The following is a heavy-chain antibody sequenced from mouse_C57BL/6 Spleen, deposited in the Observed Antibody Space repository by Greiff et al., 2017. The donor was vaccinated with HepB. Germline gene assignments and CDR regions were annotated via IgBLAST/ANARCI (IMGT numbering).Heavy chain of an antibody. J-gene: IGHJ1*03. CDR1: GFNIKDYY. CDR3: TTEGVYYGSSYGYFDV. Sequence: VQLQQSGAELVRPGASVKLSCTASGFNIKDYYMHWVKQRPEQGLEWIGRIDPEDGDTEYAPKFQGKATMTADPSSNTAYLQLSSLTSEDTAVYYCTTEGVYYGSSYGYFDVWGTGTTVTVSS. D-gene: IGHD1-1*01. CDR2: IDPEDGDT. V-gene: IGHV14-1*01.